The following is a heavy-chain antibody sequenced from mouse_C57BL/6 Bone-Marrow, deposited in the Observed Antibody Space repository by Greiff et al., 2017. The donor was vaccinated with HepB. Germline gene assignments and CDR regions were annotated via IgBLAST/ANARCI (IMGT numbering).Heavy chain of an antibody. Sequence: QVQLKQSGAELVRPGTSVKLSCKASGYTFTSYWMHWVKQRPGQGLEWIGVIDPSDSYTNYNQKFKGKATLTVDTSSSTAYMQLSSLTSEDSAVYYCARLLSYAMDYWGQGTSVTVSS. V-gene: IGHV1-59*01. J-gene: IGHJ4*01. CDR1: GYTFTSYW. CDR2: IDPSDSYT. CDR3: ARLLSYAMDY.